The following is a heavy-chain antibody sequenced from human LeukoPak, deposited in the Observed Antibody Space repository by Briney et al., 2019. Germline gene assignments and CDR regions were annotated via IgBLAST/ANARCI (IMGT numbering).Heavy chain of an antibody. CDR1: GFTFSSYA. Sequence: GGSLRLSCAASGFTFSSYAMSWVRQAPGKGLEWVANIKQDGSEKYYVDSVKGRFTISRDNAKNSLYLQMNSLRAEDTAVYYCAREYLKYFDYWGQGTLVTVSS. CDR3: AREYLKYFDY. J-gene: IGHJ4*02. CDR2: IKQDGSEK. V-gene: IGHV3-7*01.